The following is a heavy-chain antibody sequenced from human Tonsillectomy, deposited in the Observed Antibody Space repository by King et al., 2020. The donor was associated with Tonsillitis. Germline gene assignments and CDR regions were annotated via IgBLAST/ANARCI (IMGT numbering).Heavy chain of an antibody. V-gene: IGHV3-30*04. CDR3: ATLAAGNPGYSDY. Sequence: VQLVESGGGVAQPGRSLRLSCTASRFSFRTYALHWVRQAPGKGLEWVAVISGDGSKRYYADSVRGRFTISRDNSKNTLYLQMNSLRAEDTAVYFCATLAAGNPGYSDYWGQGTLVTVSS. CDR2: ISGDGSKR. D-gene: IGHD6-13*01. J-gene: IGHJ4*02. CDR1: RFSFRTYA.